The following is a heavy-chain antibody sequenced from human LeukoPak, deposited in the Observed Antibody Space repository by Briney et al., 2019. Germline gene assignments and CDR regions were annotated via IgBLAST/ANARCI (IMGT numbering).Heavy chain of an antibody. J-gene: IGHJ3*02. CDR1: GYTFTGYY. D-gene: IGHD2-8*01. Sequence: GASVKVSCKASGYTFTGYYMHWVRQAPGQGLEWMGWINPNSGGTNYAQKFQGRVTMTRDTSISTAYMELSRLRSDDTAVYYCGRGGGTNEGGALDSFDIWGQGTMVTVSS. CDR2: INPNSGGT. CDR3: GRGGGTNEGGALDSFDI. V-gene: IGHV1-2*02.